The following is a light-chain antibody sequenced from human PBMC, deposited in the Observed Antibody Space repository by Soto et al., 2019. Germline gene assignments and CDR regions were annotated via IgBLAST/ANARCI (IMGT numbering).Light chain of an antibody. Sequence: DIQMTQSPSTLSASVGDRVTITCRASQSITRWLAWYQQKPGEAPKLLIYAASTLQSGVPSRFSGSGSGTDFTLTISCLQSEDFATYYCQQYYSYPNFGGGTKVDIK. CDR1: QSITRW. J-gene: IGKJ4*01. V-gene: IGKV1-5*01. CDR2: AAS. CDR3: QQYYSYPN.